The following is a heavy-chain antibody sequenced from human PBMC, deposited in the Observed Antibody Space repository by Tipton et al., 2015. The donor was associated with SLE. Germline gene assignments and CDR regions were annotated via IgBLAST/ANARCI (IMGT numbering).Heavy chain of an antibody. CDR3: ARGGGGLTY. Sequence: QLVQSGAEVKEPGASVKVSCKGSGYTFTDYNMHWVRQAPGQGLEWMGYILSKSGGTNYAQKFQGRVTMTRDTSINTAYIELSRLGSDDSAVYYCARGGGGLTYWGQGTLVTVSS. CDR1: GYTFTDYN. V-gene: IGHV1-2*02. CDR2: ILSKSGGT. D-gene: IGHD3-16*01. J-gene: IGHJ4*02.